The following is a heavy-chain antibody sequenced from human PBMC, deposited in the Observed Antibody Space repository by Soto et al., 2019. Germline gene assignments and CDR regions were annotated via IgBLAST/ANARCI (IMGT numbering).Heavy chain of an antibody. CDR2: ITGTGGNT. CDR3: AKGSASSRPYFFDY. Sequence: EVQLLEAGGGLIQPGGSLRLSCAASGFTFSSYAMSWVRQAPGKGLEWVSAITGTGGNTYHADSVKGRFTISRDNAKNTLYLQRSSLRAEDTAVYYCAKGSASSRPYFFDYWGQGTLVTVSS. CDR1: GFTFSSYA. V-gene: IGHV3-23*01. D-gene: IGHD2-2*01. J-gene: IGHJ4*02.